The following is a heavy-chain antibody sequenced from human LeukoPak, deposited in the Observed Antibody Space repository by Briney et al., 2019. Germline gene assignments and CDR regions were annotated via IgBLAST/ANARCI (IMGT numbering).Heavy chain of an antibody. V-gene: IGHV1-69*04. CDR3: ARMLVQGKAYWFDP. J-gene: IGHJ5*02. Sequence: SVKVSCKASRDTFSTYVINWVRQAPGQGLEWMGRIIPILGIANYAQKFQGRVTITADKSTSTAYMELSSLRSEDTAVYYCARMLVQGKAYWFDPWGQGTLVTVSS. CDR1: RDTFSTYV. CDR2: IIPILGIA. D-gene: IGHD6-13*01.